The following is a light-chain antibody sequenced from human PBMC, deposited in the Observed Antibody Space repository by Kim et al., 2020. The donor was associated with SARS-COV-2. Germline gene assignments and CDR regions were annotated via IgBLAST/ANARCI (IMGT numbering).Light chain of an antibody. CDR3: NSRDSSTNDLV. J-gene: IGLJ3*02. V-gene: IGLV3-19*01. CDR2: GKN. Sequence: ALGQTVTITCQGDSLRNYYASWNQHKPGQAPLVVIYGKNNRPSGIPDRFSGSTSGNAASLTITGAQAEDEADYYCNSRDSSTNDLVFGGGTQLTVL. CDR1: SLRNYY.